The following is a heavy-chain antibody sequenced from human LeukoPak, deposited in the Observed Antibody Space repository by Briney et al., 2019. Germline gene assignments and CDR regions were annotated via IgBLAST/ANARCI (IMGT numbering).Heavy chain of an antibody. J-gene: IGHJ5*02. CDR2: IIPIFGTA. CDR3: ARGQRGDVNWFDP. V-gene: IGHV1-69*13. CDR1: GGAFSSYA. D-gene: IGHD2-21*01. Sequence: SVKVSCKASGGAFSSYAISWVRQAPGQGLEWMGGIIPIFGTANYAQKFQGRVTITADESTSTAYMELSRLRSEDTAVYYCARGQRGDVNWFDPWGREPWSPSPQ.